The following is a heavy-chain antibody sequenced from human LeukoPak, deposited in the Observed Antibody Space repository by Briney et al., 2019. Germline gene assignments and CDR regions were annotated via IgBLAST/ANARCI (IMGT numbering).Heavy chain of an antibody. Sequence: GGSLRLSCAASGFTFSSYAMYWVRQAPGKGLEWVSGIFGSGGSTHYADSVKGRFTISRDNSKNTVYLQMNSLRAEDTAVYYCAKTTTGYSRSRFPGRPVDYWGQGTLVTVSS. CDR3: AKTTTGYSRSRFPGRPVDY. CDR2: IFGSGGST. J-gene: IGHJ4*02. D-gene: IGHD6-13*01. V-gene: IGHV3-23*01. CDR1: GFTFSSYA.